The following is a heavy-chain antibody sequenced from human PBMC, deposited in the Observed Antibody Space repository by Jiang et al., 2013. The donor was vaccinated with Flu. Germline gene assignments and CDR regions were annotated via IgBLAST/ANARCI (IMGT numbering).Heavy chain of an antibody. CDR1: GGTFSSYA. V-gene: IGHV1-69*06. CDR3: ARAHYYDSSGYFGMDV. J-gene: IGHJ6*02. CDR2: IIPIFGTA. D-gene: IGHD3-22*01. Sequence: SGAEVKKPGSSVKVSCKASGGTFSSYAISWVRQAPGQGLEWVGGIIPIFGTANYAQKFQGRVTITADKSTSTAYMELSSLRSEDTAVYYCARAHYYDSSGYFGMDVWGQGTTVTVSS.